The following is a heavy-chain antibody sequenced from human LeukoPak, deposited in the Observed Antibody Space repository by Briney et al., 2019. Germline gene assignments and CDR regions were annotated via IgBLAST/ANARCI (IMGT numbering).Heavy chain of an antibody. J-gene: IGHJ4*02. CDR2: IYSDGST. D-gene: IGHD3-22*01. CDR1: GFTFSSYG. CDR3: ASGLNYYDSSGYYYFHPYFDY. V-gene: IGHV3-53*01. Sequence: GGSLRLSCAASGFTFSSYGMSWVRQAPGKGLEWVSVIYSDGSTYYADSVKGRFIISRDNSKNTLYLQMNSLRAEDTAVYYCASGLNYYDSSGYYYFHPYFDYWGQGTLVTVSS.